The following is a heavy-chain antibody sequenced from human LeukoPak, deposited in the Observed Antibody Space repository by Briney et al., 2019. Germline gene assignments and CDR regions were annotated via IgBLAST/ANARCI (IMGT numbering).Heavy chain of an antibody. J-gene: IGHJ4*02. Sequence: GSLRLSCAASGFTFSSYSMNWVRQAPGKGLEWVSYISSSSSTIYYADSVKGRFTISRDNAKNSLYLQMNSLRAEDTAVYYCAAVLGQEYYFDYWGLGTLVTVSS. V-gene: IGHV3-48*01. CDR3: AAVLGQEYYFDY. D-gene: IGHD2-15*01. CDR2: ISSSSSTI. CDR1: GFTFSSYS.